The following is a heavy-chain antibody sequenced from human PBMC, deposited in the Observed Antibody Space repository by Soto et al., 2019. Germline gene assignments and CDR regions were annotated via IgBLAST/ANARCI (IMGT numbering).Heavy chain of an antibody. V-gene: IGHV3-30*18. J-gene: IGHJ6*02. Sequence: QVQLVESGGGVVQPGRSLRLSCAASGFSFSNYDMHWVRQAPGKGLEWVAVISYDGSNKYYGDSVKGRFTISRDNSKNTLYLQMNSLRAEDTAVYYCAKSVIRPPGYYYGMDVWGQGTTVTVSS. CDR3: AKSVIRPPGYYYGMDV. CDR1: GFSFSNYD. CDR2: ISYDGSNK. D-gene: IGHD3-3*01.